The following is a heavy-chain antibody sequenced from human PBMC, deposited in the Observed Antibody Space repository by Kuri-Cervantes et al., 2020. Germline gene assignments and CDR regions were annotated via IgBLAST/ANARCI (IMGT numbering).Heavy chain of an antibody. D-gene: IGHD6-19*01. CDR2: IWYDGSNK. Sequence: LSLTCAASGFTFSSYGMHWVRQAPGKGLEWVAVIWYDGSNKYYADSVKGRFTISRDNSKNTLYLQMNSLRAEDTAVYYCPRDPPGGWTDYWGQGTLVTVSS. J-gene: IGHJ4*02. V-gene: IGHV3-33*01. CDR3: PRDPPGGWTDY. CDR1: GFTFSSYG.